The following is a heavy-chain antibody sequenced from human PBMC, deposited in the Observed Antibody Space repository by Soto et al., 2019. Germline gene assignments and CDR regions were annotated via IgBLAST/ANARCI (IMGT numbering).Heavy chain of an antibody. Sequence: HPGGSLRLSCAASGFSFRNYAMSWVRQAPGKGLEWISTLTGSSSNIYYADSVKGRFTISRDNAKNSLYLQMNSLRAEDTAVYYCASGGYYDFWSGYYTGHYYYGMDVWGQGTTVTVSS. D-gene: IGHD3-3*01. J-gene: IGHJ6*02. V-gene: IGHV3-48*04. CDR2: LTGSSSNI. CDR3: ASGGYYDFWSGYYTGHYYYGMDV. CDR1: GFSFRNYA.